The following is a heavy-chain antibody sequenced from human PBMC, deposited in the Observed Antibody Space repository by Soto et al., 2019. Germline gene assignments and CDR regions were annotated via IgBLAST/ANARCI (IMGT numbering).Heavy chain of an antibody. D-gene: IGHD2-21*02. J-gene: IGHJ4*02. CDR2: IHPSGRT. V-gene: IGHV4-4*02. Sequence: QVQMQESGPGLVKPSGTLSLTCAVTGDRICRDKWWTWVRQTPGQGLEWVGEIHPSGRTNYNPSLKSRVTMSVDKSNNQFSLHLSSVTAADTAVYYCARGGDWSFDYWGQGTLVTVSS. CDR1: GDRICRDKW. CDR3: ARGGDWSFDY.